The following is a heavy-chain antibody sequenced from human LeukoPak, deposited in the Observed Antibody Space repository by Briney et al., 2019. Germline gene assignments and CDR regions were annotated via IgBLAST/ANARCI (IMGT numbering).Heavy chain of an antibody. CDR2: ISSNGGST. V-gene: IGHV3-64D*06. D-gene: IGHD3-22*01. CDR1: GFTFSSYT. CDR3: VKDRGYYDSSGYCS. J-gene: IGHJ5*02. Sequence: GGSLRLSCAASGFTFSSYTMHWVRQAPGKGLESVSAISSNGGSTYYAHSVKGRFTISRDNSKNTLYLQMSSLRAEDTAVYYCVKDRGYYDSSGYCSWGQGTLVTVSS.